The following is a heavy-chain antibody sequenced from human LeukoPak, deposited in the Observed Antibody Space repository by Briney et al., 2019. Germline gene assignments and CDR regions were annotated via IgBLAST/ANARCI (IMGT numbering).Heavy chain of an antibody. Sequence: PSETLSLTCTVSGCSISSSYYYWGWIRQPPGKGLEWIGTMYNSGSTDYNPSLESRVTISVDTSKNQFSLKLSSVTAADTAVYYCAREADRWFDPWGQGTLVTVSS. V-gene: IGHV4-39*07. CDR2: MYNSGST. CDR3: AREADRWFDP. J-gene: IGHJ5*02. CDR1: GCSISSSYYY.